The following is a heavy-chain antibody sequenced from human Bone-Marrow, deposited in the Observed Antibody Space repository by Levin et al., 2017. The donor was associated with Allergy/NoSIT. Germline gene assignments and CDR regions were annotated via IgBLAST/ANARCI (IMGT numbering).Heavy chain of an antibody. CDR1: GYSFSGYG. V-gene: IGHV1-18*01. D-gene: IGHD3-22*01. CDR2: ISAFNGDT. J-gene: IGHJ5*01. CDR3: ARGGKYSSGWFDS. Sequence: ASVKVSCKASGYSFSGYGISWVRQAPGQGLEWMGWISAFNGDTNYVQNLQDRLTITTDTSTKTTYMELRSLTSDDTAVYYCARGGKYSSGWFDSWGQGTLVVVSS.